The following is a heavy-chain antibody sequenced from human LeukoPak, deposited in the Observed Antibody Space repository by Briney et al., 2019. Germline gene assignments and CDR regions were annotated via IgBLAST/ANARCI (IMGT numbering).Heavy chain of an antibody. CDR2: IIPIFGTA. D-gene: IGHD2-15*01. CDR3: ARDLGYCSGGSCSNWFDP. CDR1: GGTFSSYA. Sequence: SVKVSCKASGGTFSSYAISWVRQAPGQGLEWMGRIIPIFGTANYAQKFQGRVTITTDESTSTAYMELGSLRSEDTAVYYCARDLGYCSGGSCSNWFDPWGQGTLVTVSS. V-gene: IGHV1-69*05. J-gene: IGHJ5*02.